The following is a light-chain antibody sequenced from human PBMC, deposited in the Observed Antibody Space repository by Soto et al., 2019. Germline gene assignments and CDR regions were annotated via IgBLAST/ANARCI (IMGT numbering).Light chain of an antibody. CDR2: DVN. CDR3: CSYAGSYTLV. J-gene: IGLJ3*02. Sequence: QSALTQPRSVSGSPGQSVTISCTGTSSDVGGHNYVTWYQQHPGKAPKLMIYDVNKRPSGVPDRFSGSKSGNTASLTISGLQAEDETDYYCCSYAGSYTLVFGGGTTLTVL. V-gene: IGLV2-11*01. CDR1: SSDVGGHNY.